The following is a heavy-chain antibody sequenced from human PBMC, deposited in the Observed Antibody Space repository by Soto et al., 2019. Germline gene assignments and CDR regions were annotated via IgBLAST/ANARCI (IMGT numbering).Heavy chain of an antibody. CDR1: GGTFSSYA. V-gene: IGHV1-69*06. D-gene: IGHD5-12*01. CDR2: IIPIFGTA. Sequence: SVKVSCKASGGTFSSYAISWVRQAPGQGLGWMGGIIPIFGTANYAQKFQGRVTITADKSTSTAYMELSSLRSEDTAVYYCARGEDIVALTPDHYYYGMDVWGQGTTVTVSS. J-gene: IGHJ6*02. CDR3: ARGEDIVALTPDHYYYGMDV.